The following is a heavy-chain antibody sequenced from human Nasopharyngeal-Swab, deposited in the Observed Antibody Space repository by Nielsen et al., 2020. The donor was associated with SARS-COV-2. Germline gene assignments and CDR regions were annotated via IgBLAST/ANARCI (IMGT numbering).Heavy chain of an antibody. J-gene: IGHJ4*02. CDR3: ARALEYSSSSWDY. V-gene: IGHV3-7*05. Sequence: GGSLRLSCAASGFTFSSYWMSWVRQAPGKGLEWVANIKQDGSEKYYVDSVKGRFTISRDNAKNSLYLQMNSLRAEDTAVYYCARALEYSSSSWDYWGQGTLVTVSS. CDR1: GFTFSSYW. D-gene: IGHD6-6*01. CDR2: IKQDGSEK.